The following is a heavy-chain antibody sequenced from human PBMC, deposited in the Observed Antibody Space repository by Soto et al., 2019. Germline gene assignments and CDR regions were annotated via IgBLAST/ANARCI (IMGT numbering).Heavy chain of an antibody. Sequence: SETLSLTCTVSGGSISSSSYYWGWIRQPPGKGLEWIGSIYYSGTTYYNPSLKSRVIISVETSKNQFSLKLSSVTAADTAVYYCARHRGYYDILTGYYTELNFDYWGQGTLVTVSS. CDR2: IYYSGTT. V-gene: IGHV4-39*01. CDR1: GGSISSSSYY. CDR3: ARHRGYYDILTGYYTELNFDY. J-gene: IGHJ4*02. D-gene: IGHD3-9*01.